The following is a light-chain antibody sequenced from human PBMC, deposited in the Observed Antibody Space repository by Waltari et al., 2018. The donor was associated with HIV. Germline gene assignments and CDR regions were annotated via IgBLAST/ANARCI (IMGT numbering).Light chain of an antibody. CDR3: SSYAGSNNFVV. V-gene: IGLV2-8*01. CDR1: SSDGGGYNY. Sequence: QSALTQPPSASGSPGQSVTISCTGTSSDGGGYNYVSWYQPHPGKAPKLMIYEVSKRPSGVPDRFSGSKSGNTASLTVSGLQAEDEADYYCSSYAGSNNFVVFGGGTKLTVL. CDR2: EVS. J-gene: IGLJ2*01.